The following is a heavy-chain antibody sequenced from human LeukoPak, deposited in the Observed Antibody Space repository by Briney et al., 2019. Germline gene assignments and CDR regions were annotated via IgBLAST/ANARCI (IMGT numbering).Heavy chain of an antibody. CDR2: INPNSGNT. D-gene: IGHD2-2*01. J-gene: IGHJ5*02. CDR3: ARDGRDGLGVPAAQDRNNWCDL. V-gene: IGHV1-2*02. CDR1: GYIFTSYD. Sequence: ASVNVSCKASGYIFTSYDIHWVRQAPGQGLEWMGWINPNSGNTNYAQKFQGRVTMTRDTSISTAYMELSRLRSDDTAVCYCARDGRDGLGVPAAQDRNNWCDLWRQGTGV.